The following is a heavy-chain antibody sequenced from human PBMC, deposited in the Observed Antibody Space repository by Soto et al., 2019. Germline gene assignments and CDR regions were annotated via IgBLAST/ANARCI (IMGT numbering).Heavy chain of an antibody. CDR2: ISNSGDTI. J-gene: IGHJ6*04. Sequence: TGGSLRLSCEASGFTFSYYTIRWVLQALGRGLEWVSGISNSGDTIYYADSVKGRFTISRDNFKNTLYLQMNSLRADDTAVYYCANPVPAPTHDEYYGMDVWRKGTTVTVS. D-gene: IGHD2-2*01. CDR1: GFTFSYYT. CDR3: ANPVPAPTHDEYYGMDV. V-gene: IGHV3-23*01.